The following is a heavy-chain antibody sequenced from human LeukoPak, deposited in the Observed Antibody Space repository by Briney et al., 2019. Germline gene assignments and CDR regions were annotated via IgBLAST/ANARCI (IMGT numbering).Heavy chain of an antibody. V-gene: IGHV3-7*03. CDR1: GFTFSSYG. Sequence: PGGFLRLSCAASGFTFSSYGMHWVRQAPGKGLEWVANIRQDGSEKYYVDSVKGRFTISRDNAKNALYLQMNSLRAEDTAVYYCARRYFEYWGQGTLVTVSS. CDR3: ARRYFEY. J-gene: IGHJ4*02. CDR2: IRQDGSEK.